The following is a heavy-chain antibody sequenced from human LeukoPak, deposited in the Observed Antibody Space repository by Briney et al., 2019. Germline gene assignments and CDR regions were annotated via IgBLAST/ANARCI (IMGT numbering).Heavy chain of an antibody. D-gene: IGHD3-9*01. CDR3: ARSTYYDILTGYYRDDAFDI. J-gene: IGHJ3*02. CDR1: GGTFSSYA. CDR2: IIPIFGTA. Sequence: GASVKVSCKASGGTFSSYAISWVRQAPGQGLEWMGGIIPIFGTANYAQKFQGRVTITADESTSTAYMELSSLRSEDTAVYYCARSTYYDILTGYYRDDAFDIWGQGTMVTVSS. V-gene: IGHV1-69*13.